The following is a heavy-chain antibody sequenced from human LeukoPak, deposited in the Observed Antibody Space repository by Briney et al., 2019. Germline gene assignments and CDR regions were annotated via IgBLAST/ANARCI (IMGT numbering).Heavy chain of an antibody. D-gene: IGHD6-6*01. CDR1: GGSFSDYS. CDR3: ARGRTDSSEIVY. V-gene: IGHV4-34*01. Sequence: SETLSLTCAVYGGSFSDYSWSWIRQRPGKRLEWSGEIYHSGSTNYNPPLKSRVTISIDTAKKQFSLKLTSVTAADTAVYYCARGRTDSSEIVYWGQGTLVTVSS. CDR2: IYHSGST. J-gene: IGHJ4*02.